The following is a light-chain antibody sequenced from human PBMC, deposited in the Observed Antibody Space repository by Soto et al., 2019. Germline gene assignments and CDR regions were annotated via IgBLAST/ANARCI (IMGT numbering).Light chain of an antibody. V-gene: IGKV1-5*03. CDR2: KAS. CDR3: RRYNTYPLT. Sequence: IQMTQSPSPLSASMGDRVTITWRASQNIDAWLAWYQQKPGKAPKVLIYKASSLESGVPSRFSGSGSGTEFTLTISSLQPDDSATYYCRRYNTYPLTFGGGTKVDIK. CDR1: QNIDAW. J-gene: IGKJ4*01.